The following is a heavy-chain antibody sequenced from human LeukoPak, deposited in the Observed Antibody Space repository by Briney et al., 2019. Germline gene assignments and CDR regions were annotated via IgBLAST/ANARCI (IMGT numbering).Heavy chain of an antibody. D-gene: IGHD3-3*01. CDR3: ARDWSYDFWSGYYMED. J-gene: IGHJ4*02. Sequence: GGSLILSCAASGFPLSNYWMHWPRPPPGKGLVWVSRINSDGNSTSYADSVKVRFTISRDNAKNTLYLQINSLRAEDTAVYYCARDWSYDFWSGYYMEDWGQGTLVTVSS. V-gene: IGHV3-74*01. CDR1: GFPLSNYW. CDR2: INSDGNST.